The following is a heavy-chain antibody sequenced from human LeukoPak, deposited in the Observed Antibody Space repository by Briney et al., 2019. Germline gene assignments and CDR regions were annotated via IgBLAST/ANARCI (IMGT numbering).Heavy chain of an antibody. Sequence: GGSLRLSCAASGFTFSSYAMSWVRQAPGKGLEWVSAISGSGGSTCYADSVKGRFTISRDNSKNTLYLQMNSLRAEDTAVYYCAKDRDLEPAAIDYWGQGTLVTVSS. CDR3: AKDRDLEPAAIDY. J-gene: IGHJ4*02. D-gene: IGHD2-2*02. V-gene: IGHV3-23*01. CDR1: GFTFSSYA. CDR2: ISGSGGST.